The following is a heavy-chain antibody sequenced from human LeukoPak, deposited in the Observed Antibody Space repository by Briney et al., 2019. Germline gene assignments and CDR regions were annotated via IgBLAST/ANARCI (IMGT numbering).Heavy chain of an antibody. CDR3: ARDRSGYYFDY. Sequence: GGSLRLSCAASGFTFSTYDMHWVRQAPGKGLEWVAVISYDGSNKYYADSVKGRFTISRDNSKNTLYLQMNSLRAEDTAVYYCARDRSGYYFDYWGQGTLVTVSS. D-gene: IGHD3-22*01. CDR1: GFTFSTYD. J-gene: IGHJ4*02. V-gene: IGHV3-30-3*01. CDR2: ISYDGSNK.